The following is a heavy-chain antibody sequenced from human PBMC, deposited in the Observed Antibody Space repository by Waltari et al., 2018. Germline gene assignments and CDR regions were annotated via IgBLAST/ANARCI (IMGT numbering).Heavy chain of an antibody. V-gene: IGHV3-74*01. CDR2: IKPDGTST. CDR1: GFTFSTFL. J-gene: IGHJ3*01. D-gene: IGHD3-10*01. Sequence: EVQLVESGGGLVHPGGSMRLSCEASGFTFSTFLMHWVRHLPGKGLVWVSHIKPDGTSTDYGDSVEGRFTISRDNAKNTLYLQMNSLRAEDTAIYYCVRDLYGRDDVWGQGQWSPSLQ. CDR3: VRDLYGRDDV.